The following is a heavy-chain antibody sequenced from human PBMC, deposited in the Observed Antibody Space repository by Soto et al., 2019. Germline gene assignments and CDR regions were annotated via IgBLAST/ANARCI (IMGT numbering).Heavy chain of an antibody. CDR3: ARSPYDYIWGSYRYSLDY. J-gene: IGHJ4*02. D-gene: IGHD3-16*02. V-gene: IGHV3-33*01. Sequence: QVQLVESGGGVVQPGRSLRLSCAASGFTFSSYGMHWVRQAPSKGLEWVAVIWYDGSNKYYADSVKGRFTISRDDSKNTLYLQMNSLRAEDTAVYYCARSPYDYIWGSYRYSLDYWGQGTLVTVSS. CDR2: IWYDGSNK. CDR1: GFTFSSYG.